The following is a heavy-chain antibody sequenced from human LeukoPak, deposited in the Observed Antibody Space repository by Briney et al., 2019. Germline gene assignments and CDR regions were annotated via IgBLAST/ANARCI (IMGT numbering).Heavy chain of an antibody. Sequence: GGSLRLSCAASGFMFSSYWMSWVRQAPGKGLEWVANIKQDGSEKYYVDSVKGRFTISRDNAKKLVYLQMNSLRAEDTALYYCARDPYYMDVWGKGTTVTISS. CDR3: ARDPYYMDV. V-gene: IGHV3-7*01. J-gene: IGHJ6*03. CDR1: GFMFSSYW. CDR2: IKQDGSEK.